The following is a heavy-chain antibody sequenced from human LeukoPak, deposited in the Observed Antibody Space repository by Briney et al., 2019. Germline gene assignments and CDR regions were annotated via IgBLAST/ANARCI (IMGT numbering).Heavy chain of an antibody. J-gene: IGHJ4*02. CDR1: GYTFTSYG. CDR3: AREDPYPDSSGYHSFDY. D-gene: IGHD3-22*01. Sequence: ASVKVSCKASGYTFTSYGISWVRQAPGQGLEWMGWISAYNGNTNYAQKLQGRVTMTTDTSTSTAYMELRSLRSDDTAVYYCAREDPYPDSSGYHSFDYWGQGTLVTVSS. CDR2: ISAYNGNT. V-gene: IGHV1-18*01.